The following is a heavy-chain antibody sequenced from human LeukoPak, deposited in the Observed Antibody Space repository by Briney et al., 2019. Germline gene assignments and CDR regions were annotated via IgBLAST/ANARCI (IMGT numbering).Heavy chain of an antibody. J-gene: IGHJ4*02. CDR2: INPNSGGT. CDR1: GYTFTGYY. D-gene: IGHD5-12*01. V-gene: IGHV1-2*02. CDR3: ARVTMDIVLSD. Sequence: ASVKVSCKASGYTFTGYYTHWVRQAPGQGLEWMGWINPNSGGTKYAQKFQGRVTMTRDTSISTAYMELSRLRSDDTAVYYCARVTMDIVLSDWGQGTLVTVSS.